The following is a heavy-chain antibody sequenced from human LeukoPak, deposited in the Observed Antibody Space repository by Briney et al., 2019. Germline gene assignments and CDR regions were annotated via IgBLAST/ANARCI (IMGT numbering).Heavy chain of an antibody. CDR3: AKAGPIISPDYFGMDV. Sequence: GGSLRLSCAASGFTFRNYVMTWVRQAPGKGLEWVSVISDNGGSTYYAGSVKGRFTISRDNSKNTLYVEMNSLRAEDTAIYYCAKAGPIISPDYFGMDVWGQGTTVTVSS. V-gene: IGHV3-23*01. J-gene: IGHJ6*02. D-gene: IGHD1-14*01. CDR2: ISDNGGST. CDR1: GFTFRNYV.